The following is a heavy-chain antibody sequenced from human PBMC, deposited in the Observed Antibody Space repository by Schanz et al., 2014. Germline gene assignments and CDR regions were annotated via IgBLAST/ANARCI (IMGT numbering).Heavy chain of an antibody. Sequence: DVQLLESGGGLVQPGGSLRLSCAASGITFSSHSFNWVRQAPGKGLEWISYISGSSRTIYYADSMKGRFTVSRDNAENALDLQMNSLRAEDTAVYYCARGRVLESWGQGTLVTVSS. J-gene: IGHJ5*02. CDR3: ARGRVLES. CDR2: ISGSSRTI. CDR1: GITFSSHS. D-gene: IGHD1-1*01. V-gene: IGHV3-48*01.